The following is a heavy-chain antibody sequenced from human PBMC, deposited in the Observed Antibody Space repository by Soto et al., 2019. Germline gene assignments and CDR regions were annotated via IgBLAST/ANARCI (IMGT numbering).Heavy chain of an antibody. CDR1: GFTVSSNY. V-gene: IGHV3-53*01. J-gene: IGHJ4*02. CDR3: ARATRGWYYFDY. D-gene: IGHD6-19*01. Sequence: GGSLRLSCAASGFTVSSNYMSWVRQAPGKGLEWVSVIYSGGSTYYADSVKGRFTISRDNSKNTLYLQMNSLRAEDTAVYYCARATRGWYYFDYWGQGTLVTVSS. CDR2: IYSGGST.